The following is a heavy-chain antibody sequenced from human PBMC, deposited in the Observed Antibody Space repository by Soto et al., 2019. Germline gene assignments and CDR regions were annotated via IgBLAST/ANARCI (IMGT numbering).Heavy chain of an antibody. CDR3: VRGGYVHAFDY. J-gene: IGHJ4*02. Sequence: SETLSLTCTVSGGSISYYYWGWTRQPPGKGLEWIGSIYYSGNTHYNPSLKSRVTISVDTSMNQFSLNLDSVTAVDSAVYYCVRGGYVHAFDYWGQGALVTVSS. CDR2: IYYSGNT. V-gene: IGHV4-59*01. D-gene: IGHD5-12*01. CDR1: GGSISYYY.